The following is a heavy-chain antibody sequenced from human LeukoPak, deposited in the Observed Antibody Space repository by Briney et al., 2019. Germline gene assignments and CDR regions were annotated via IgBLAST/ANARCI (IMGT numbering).Heavy chain of an antibody. V-gene: IGHV3-53*01. CDR3: AVGYRGANTFDY. D-gene: IGHD5-12*01. Sequence: GGSLRLSSAASGFAVSSNYMSWVRQAPGKGLDWVSVIYIVGRTYYADSVKGRFTISRDNSKNTLYLQMNSLRAEDTAVYYCAVGYRGANTFDYWGQGTLVTVSS. CDR2: IYIVGRT. CDR1: GFAVSSNY. J-gene: IGHJ4*02.